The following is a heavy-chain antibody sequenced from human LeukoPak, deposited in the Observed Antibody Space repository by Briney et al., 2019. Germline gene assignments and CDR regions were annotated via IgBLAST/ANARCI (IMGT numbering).Heavy chain of an antibody. Sequence: GGSLRLSCSASGFTFSRYAIHWVRQTPGKGLECVSVISSDGSSTYYADSVKGRFTISRDNSKNTLYLQMRSLRAEDTAVYYCVKDGADYGENGWFDPWGQGTLVTVSS. J-gene: IGHJ5*02. CDR2: ISSDGSST. CDR1: GFTFSRYA. CDR3: VKDGADYGENGWFDP. V-gene: IGHV3-64D*09. D-gene: IGHD4-17*01.